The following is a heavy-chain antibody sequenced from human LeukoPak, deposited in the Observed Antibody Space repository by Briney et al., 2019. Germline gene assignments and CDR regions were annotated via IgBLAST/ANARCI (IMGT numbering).Heavy chain of an antibody. CDR3: ARARGAAYRNWFDP. J-gene: IGHJ5*02. CDR2: TSGSGGST. Sequence: GGSLRLSCAASGFTFSSYAMSWVRQAPGKGLEWVSATSGSGGSTYYADSVKGRFTISRDNSKNTLYLQMNSLRAEDTAVYYCARARGAAYRNWFDPWGQGTLVTVSS. D-gene: IGHD1-26*01. V-gene: IGHV3-23*01. CDR1: GFTFSSYA.